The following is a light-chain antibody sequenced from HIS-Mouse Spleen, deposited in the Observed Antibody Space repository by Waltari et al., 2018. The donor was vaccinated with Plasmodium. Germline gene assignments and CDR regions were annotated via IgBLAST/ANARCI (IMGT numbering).Light chain of an antibody. J-gene: IGKJ4*01. CDR3: QQYGSSPLT. CDR1: QSVSSSY. CDR2: GAS. V-gene: IGKV3-20*01. Sequence: EIVLTQSPGTLSLSPGERATLSCRASQSVSSSYLAWYQQKPGQAPRLLIYGASSRATGIPDRVSGSGSGTDFTLTISRLEPEDLAVYYCQQYGSSPLTFGGGTKVEIK.